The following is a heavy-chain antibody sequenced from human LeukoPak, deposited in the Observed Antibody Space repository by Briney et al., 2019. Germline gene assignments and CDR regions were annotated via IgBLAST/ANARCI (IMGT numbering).Heavy chain of an antibody. V-gene: IGHV3-7*01. CDR1: GFTFSSYW. J-gene: IGHJ4*02. Sequence: PGGSLRLSCAASGFTFSSYWKSWVRQAPGKGLEWVANIKQDGSEKYYVDSVKGRFTISRDNAKNSLYLQMNSLRAEDTAVYYCASSSGGRFDYWGQGTLVTVSS. D-gene: IGHD6-25*01. CDR3: ASSSGGRFDY. CDR2: IKQDGSEK.